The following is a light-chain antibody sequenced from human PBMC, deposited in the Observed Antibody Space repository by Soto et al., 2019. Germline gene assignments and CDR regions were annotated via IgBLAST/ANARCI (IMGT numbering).Light chain of an antibody. CDR2: DTS. Sequence: EIVLTQSPATLSSSPGERATLSCRASQGLGTNLAWYQHKPGQTPRLLIYDTSTRATGVPTRFSVSRSGAEFTLTINSLQSEDFAVYYCQPYNNWPLTFGGGTKVDIK. V-gene: IGKV3-15*01. CDR1: QGLGTN. J-gene: IGKJ4*01. CDR3: QPYNNWPLT.